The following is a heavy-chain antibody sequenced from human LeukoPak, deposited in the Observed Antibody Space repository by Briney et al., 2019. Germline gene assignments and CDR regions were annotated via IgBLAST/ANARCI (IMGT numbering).Heavy chain of an antibody. J-gene: IGHJ4*02. D-gene: IGHD3-22*01. CDR2: INHSGST. V-gene: IGHV4-34*01. Sequence: SETLSLTCVVYGGSFSGYYWSWIRQPPGKGLEWIGEINHSGSTNYNPSLKSRVTISVDTSKNQFSLKLSSVTAADTAVYYCARNYDSSGPPGYWGQGTLVTVSS. CDR1: GGSFSGYY. CDR3: ARNYDSSGPPGY.